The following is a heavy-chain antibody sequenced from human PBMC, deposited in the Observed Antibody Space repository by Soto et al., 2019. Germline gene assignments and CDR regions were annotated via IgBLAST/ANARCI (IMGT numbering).Heavy chain of an antibody. J-gene: IGHJ5*02. Sequence: SSETLSLTCTVSGGSISTSSWNWIRQAPGKGLEWIGCAYYTGNTNYNPSLKSRVTMSLDTSKNQFSLKLSSVTAADTAVYYCARRVQTNPVITQDNWFAPWGQGTRVTVSS. CDR1: GGSISTSS. CDR3: ARRVQTNPVITQDNWFAP. V-gene: IGHV4-59*08. D-gene: IGHD3-10*01. CDR2: AYYTGNT.